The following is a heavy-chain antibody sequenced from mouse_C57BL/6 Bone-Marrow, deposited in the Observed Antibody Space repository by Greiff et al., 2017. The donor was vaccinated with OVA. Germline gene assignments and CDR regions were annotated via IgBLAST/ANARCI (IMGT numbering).Heavy chain of an antibody. D-gene: IGHD1-1*01. CDR1: GYTFTSYW. V-gene: IGHV1-7*01. CDR3: ARSSVYYYGSSLFAY. J-gene: IGHJ3*01. CDR2: INPSSGYT. Sequence: VQVVESGAELAKPGASVKLSCKASGYTFTSYWMHWVKQRPGQGLEWIGYINPSSGYTKYNQKFKDKATLTADKSSSTAYMQLSSLTYEDSAVYYCARSSVYYYGSSLFAYWGQGTLVTVSA.